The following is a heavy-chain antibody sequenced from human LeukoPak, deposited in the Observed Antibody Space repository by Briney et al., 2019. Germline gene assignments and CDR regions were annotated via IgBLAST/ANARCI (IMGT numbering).Heavy chain of an antibody. J-gene: IGHJ4*02. CDR2: ISAYNGNT. V-gene: IGHV1-18*01. CDR3: ARAEQYQLLLH. CDR1: GYTFTSYG. Sequence: ASVKVSCKASGYTFTSYGITWVRQAPGQGLEWMGWISAYNGNTNYAQKLQGRVTMTTDTSASTAYLDLRSLRSDDTAVYYCARAEQYQLLLHWGQGTLVTVSS. D-gene: IGHD2-2*01.